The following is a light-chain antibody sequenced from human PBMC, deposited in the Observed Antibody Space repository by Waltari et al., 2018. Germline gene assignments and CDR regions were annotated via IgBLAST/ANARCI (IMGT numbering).Light chain of an antibody. CDR3: QQYSSHPYT. CDR1: QGVSNR. V-gene: IGKV1-16*02. Sequence: DIQMTQSPSSLSASVGDRVTITCRASQGVSNRLAWVQQKPGKAPKSLIYGASNLHSGVPSKFSGSGSGTDFTLTITSLQPEDFGSYYCQQYSSHPYTFGGGTRVEIK. CDR2: GAS. J-gene: IGKJ4*01.